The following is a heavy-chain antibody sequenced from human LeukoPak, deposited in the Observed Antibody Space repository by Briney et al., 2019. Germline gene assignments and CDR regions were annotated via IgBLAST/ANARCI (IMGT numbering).Heavy chain of an antibody. Sequence: SETLSLTCTVSGGSISSYFWSWIRQPAGKGLEWIGRIYSNENTNYNPSLKSRVTMSVDTSKNQFSLRLSSVTAADTAVYYCARRSGWLVQYYFDYWGQGTLVTVSS. CDR1: GGSISSYF. J-gene: IGHJ4*02. V-gene: IGHV4-4*07. CDR2: IYSNENT. D-gene: IGHD6-19*01. CDR3: ARRSGWLVQYYFDY.